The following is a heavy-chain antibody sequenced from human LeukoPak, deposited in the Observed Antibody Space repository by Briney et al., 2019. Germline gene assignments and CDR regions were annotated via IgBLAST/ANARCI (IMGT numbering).Heavy chain of an antibody. Sequence: GGSLRLSCAASGFTFSSYWMSWVRQALGKGLEWGANIKQDGSEKYYVDSVKGRFTISRDNAKNTLYLQMNSLRAEDTAVYYCARARYYGSGSPYYYYGMDVWGKGTTVTVSS. CDR3: ARARYYGSGSPYYYYGMDV. J-gene: IGHJ6*04. CDR1: GFTFSSYW. V-gene: IGHV3-7*03. CDR2: IKQDGSEK. D-gene: IGHD3-10*01.